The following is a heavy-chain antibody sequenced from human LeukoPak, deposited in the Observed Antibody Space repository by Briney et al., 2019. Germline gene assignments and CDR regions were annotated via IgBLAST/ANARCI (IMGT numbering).Heavy chain of an antibody. J-gene: IGHJ5*02. Sequence: PSETLSLTCAVYGGSFSGYYWSWIRQPPGKGLEWIGEINHSGSTNYNPSLKSRVIVSSDMSKNQFPLMLNSVTAADTAVYYCARDKGQYGSGTRGFTWFDPWGQGTLVTVSS. CDR1: GGSFSGYY. D-gene: IGHD3-10*01. CDR3: ARDKGQYGSGTRGFTWFDP. V-gene: IGHV4-34*01. CDR2: INHSGST.